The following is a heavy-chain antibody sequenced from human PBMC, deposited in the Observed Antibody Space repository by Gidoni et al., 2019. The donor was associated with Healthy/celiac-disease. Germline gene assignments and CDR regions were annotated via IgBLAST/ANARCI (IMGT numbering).Heavy chain of an antibody. J-gene: IGHJ5*02. D-gene: IGHD2-2*01. CDR2: IKHSGST. CDR1: GGSISRGGYS. V-gene: IGHV4-30-2*01. CDR3: ARGEYCSSTSCLYNWFDP. Sequence: QLQLQESGSGLVKPSQTLSLTCAVSGGSISRGGYSWSWIRQPLGQGLEWIGYIKHSGSTYYNPSLKSRVTISVDRSKNQFSLKLSSVTAADTAVYYCARGEYCSSTSCLYNWFDPWGQGTLVTVSS.